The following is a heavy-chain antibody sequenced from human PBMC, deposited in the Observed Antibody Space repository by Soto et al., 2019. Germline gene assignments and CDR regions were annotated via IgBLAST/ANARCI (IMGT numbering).Heavy chain of an antibody. CDR2: ITDSGDDT. D-gene: IGHD4-17*01. J-gene: IGHJ3*02. CDR1: GFTFNNYA. CDR3: AKDIVDGDYVWDAFDI. V-gene: IGHV3-23*01. Sequence: GGSLRLSCAASGFTFNNYAMGWVRQAPGKGLEWVSAITDSGDDTYYIDSVKGRFTISRDNAKNSLYLQMNSLRAEDTALYYCAKDIVDGDYVWDAFDIWGQGTMVTVSS.